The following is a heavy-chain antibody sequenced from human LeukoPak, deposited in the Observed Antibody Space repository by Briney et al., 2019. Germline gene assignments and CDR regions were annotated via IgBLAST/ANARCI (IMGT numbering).Heavy chain of an antibody. D-gene: IGHD6-6*01. J-gene: IGHJ4*02. CDR1: GYIFTGYY. CDR3: ARGLAAPRVSYFDY. CDR2: INPNSGGT. V-gene: IGHV1-2*02. Sequence: ASVKVSCKASGYIFTGYYMHWVRQAPGQGLEWMGWINPNSGGTNYAQKFQGRVTMTRDTSISTAYMELSRLRSDDTAVYYCARGLAAPRVSYFDYWGQGTLVTVSS.